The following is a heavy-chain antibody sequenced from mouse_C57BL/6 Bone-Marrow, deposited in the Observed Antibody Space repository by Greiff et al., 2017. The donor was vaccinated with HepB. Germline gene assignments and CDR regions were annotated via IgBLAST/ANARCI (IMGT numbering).Heavy chain of an antibody. Sequence: EVKLQESGGGLVKPGGSLKLSCAASGFTFSSYAMSWVRQTPEKRLEWVATISDGGSYTYYPDNVKGRFTISRDNAKNNLYLQMSHLKSEDTAMYYCARKGYYYGSSYGFAYWGQGTLVTVSA. CDR3: ARKGYYYGSSYGFAY. CDR2: ISDGGSYT. CDR1: GFTFSSYA. V-gene: IGHV5-4*03. J-gene: IGHJ3*01. D-gene: IGHD1-1*01.